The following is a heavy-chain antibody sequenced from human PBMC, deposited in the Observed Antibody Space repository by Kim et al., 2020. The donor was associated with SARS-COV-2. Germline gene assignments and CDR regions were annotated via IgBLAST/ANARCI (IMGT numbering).Heavy chain of an antibody. CDR3: ARLDKDMTYYYGLDV. CDR2: VYYSGST. J-gene: IGHJ6*04. D-gene: IGHD2-15*01. Sequence: SETLSLTCTVSGGSISNRNYYWNWIRQPPGKGLEWIGRVYYSGSTYYNVSLKSRVTISVDTSKNQFSLKLSSVTAADSAMYYCARLDKDMTYYYGLDVWGEGTTVTVSS. V-gene: IGHV4-39*07. CDR1: GGSISNRNYY.